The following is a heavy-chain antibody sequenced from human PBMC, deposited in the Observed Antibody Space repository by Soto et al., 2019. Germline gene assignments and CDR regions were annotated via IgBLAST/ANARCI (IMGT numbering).Heavy chain of an antibody. V-gene: IGHV1-18*01. CDR2: INTHNGNT. CDR1: GYTFTTYG. J-gene: IGHJ6*02. D-gene: IGHD3-10*01. CDR3: TREGSAPYYYYGMDA. Sequence: GAPMKVSCKASGYTFTTYGISWVRQAPGQGLEWLGWINTHNGNTNYAQNLQGRVIMTADTSTSTAYMELRSLRSDDTAIYYCTREGSAPYYYYGMDAWGQGTTVTVSS.